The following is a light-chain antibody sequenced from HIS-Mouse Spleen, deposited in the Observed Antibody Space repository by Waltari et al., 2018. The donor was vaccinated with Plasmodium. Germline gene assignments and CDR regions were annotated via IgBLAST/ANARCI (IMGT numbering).Light chain of an antibody. V-gene: IGLV3-10*01. Sequence: SYELTQPPSVSVSPGQTARITCSGDALPKKYAYWYQQKSGQAPVLVIYEDSKRPSGIPEGFSGPSSGTRATLTISGAQVEDEADYYCYSTDSSGNHRVFGGGTKLTVL. CDR1: ALPKKY. J-gene: IGLJ3*02. CDR2: EDS. CDR3: YSTDSSGNHRV.